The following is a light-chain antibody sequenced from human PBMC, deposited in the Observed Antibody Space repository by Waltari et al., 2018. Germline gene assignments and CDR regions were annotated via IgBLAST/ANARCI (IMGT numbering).Light chain of an antibody. CDR3: QQRRSWPLT. CDR1: HTVDRY. V-gene: IGKV3-11*01. J-gene: IGKJ4*01. CDR2: DTS. Sequence: EIVLTQSPATLSLSPGESPTLSCRASHTVDRYLAWSHQSPAQPPRLLIYDTSNRAPGTPARFSGSGSDTDFTLTISSLEPEDFAVYYWQQRRSWPLTFGGGTKVEIE.